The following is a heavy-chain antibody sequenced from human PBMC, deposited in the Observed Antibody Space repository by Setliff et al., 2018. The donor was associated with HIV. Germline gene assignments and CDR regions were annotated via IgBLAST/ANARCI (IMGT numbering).Heavy chain of an antibody. CDR2: ISSTSTYI. Sequence: PGGSLRLSCAASGFTFNTYSLNWVRQAPGKGLEWFSSISSTSTYIYYADSVKGRFTISRDNSNNALYLQMNSLRVEDTGTYYCAKDRVPDGLWAIDYWGQGATVTVSS. D-gene: IGHD3-16*01. V-gene: IGHV3-21*04. CDR1: GFTFNTYS. J-gene: IGHJ4*02. CDR3: AKDRVPDGLWAIDY.